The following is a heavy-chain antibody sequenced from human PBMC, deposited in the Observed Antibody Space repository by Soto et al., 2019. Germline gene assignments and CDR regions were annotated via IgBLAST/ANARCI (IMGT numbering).Heavy chain of an antibody. J-gene: IGHJ6*02. Sequence: QVQVVQSGAEVKKPGASVKISCKASGYSFTTYAMHWVRQAPGQRLEWMAWINGGNGNTKYSQKFQYRVTITRDTSANIAYMELSSLRSEDSAVYYCARGKGMEENYYYHGMDVWGQGTTVSVSS. CDR1: GYSFTTYA. V-gene: IGHV1-3*01. CDR3: ARGKGMEENYYYHGMDV. D-gene: IGHD1-1*01. CDR2: INGGNGNT.